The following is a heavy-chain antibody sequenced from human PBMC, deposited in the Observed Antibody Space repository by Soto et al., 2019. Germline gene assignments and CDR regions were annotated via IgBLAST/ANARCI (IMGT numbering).Heavy chain of an antibody. J-gene: IGHJ4*02. V-gene: IGHV1-69*01. D-gene: IGHD3-22*01. CDR3: ARERDDSSGYYFHYFDY. CDR1: GGTFSSYA. CDR2: IIPIFGTA. Sequence: VKVSCKASGGTFSSYAISWVRQAPGQGLEWMGGIIPIFGTANYAQKFQGRVTITADESTSTAYMELSSLRSEDTAVYYCARERDDSSGYYFHYFDYWGQGTLVTVSS.